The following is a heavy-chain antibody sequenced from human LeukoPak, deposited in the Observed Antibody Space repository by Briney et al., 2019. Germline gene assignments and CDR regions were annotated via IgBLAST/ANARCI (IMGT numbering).Heavy chain of an antibody. CDR2: ISYDGSNK. J-gene: IGHJ4*02. CDR1: GFTFSDYY. Sequence: GSLRLSCVASGFTFSDYYMSWVRQAPGKGLEWVAVISYDGSNKYYADSVKGRFTISSDNSKNTVYLQMNSLRPEDMAVYYCAKEIFSGLLYIDYWGQGTLVTVSS. D-gene: IGHD5-12*01. CDR3: AKEIFSGLLYIDY. V-gene: IGHV3-30*18.